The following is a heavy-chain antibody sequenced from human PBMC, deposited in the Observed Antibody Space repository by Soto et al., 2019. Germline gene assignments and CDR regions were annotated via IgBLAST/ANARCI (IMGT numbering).Heavy chain of an antibody. J-gene: IGHJ4*01. CDR2: ISSSSSTI. Sequence: EVQLVESGGGLVQPGGSLRLSCAASGFTFNSYSMNWVRQAPGKGLEWVSYISSSSSTIYYADSVKGRFTISRDNAKNSLYLQMNSLRDEDTAVYYCATAGYYGSGILLWGHGTLVTVSS. V-gene: IGHV3-48*02. CDR1: GFTFNSYS. CDR3: ATAGYYGSGILL. D-gene: IGHD3-10*01.